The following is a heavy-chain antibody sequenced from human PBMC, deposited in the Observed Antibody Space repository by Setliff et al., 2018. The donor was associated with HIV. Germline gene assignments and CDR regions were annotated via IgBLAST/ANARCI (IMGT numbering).Heavy chain of an antibody. V-gene: IGHV4-4*08. CDR1: GGSISSYY. D-gene: IGHD4-4*01. J-gene: IGHJ4*02. Sequence: SETLSLTCTVSGGSISSYYWSWIRQPPGKGLEWIGYIYHSGSSDYTPSLRSRVTMSVDTSKNQFSLKLTSVTAADTAVYYCAREHDYSNYRRLDSWGQGILVTVSS. CDR2: IYHSGSS. CDR3: AREHDYSNYRRLDS.